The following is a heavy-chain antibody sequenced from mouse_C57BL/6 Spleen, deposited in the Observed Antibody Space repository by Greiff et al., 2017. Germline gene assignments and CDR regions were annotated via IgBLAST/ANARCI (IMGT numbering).Heavy chain of an antibody. CDR3: AYYYGSSYSFAY. D-gene: IGHD1-1*01. V-gene: IGHV1-55*01. CDR1: GYTFTSYW. Sequence: VQLQQPGAELVKPGASVKMSCKASGYTFTSYWITWVKQRPGQGLEWIGDIYPGSGSTNYNEKFKSKATLTVDTSSSTAYMQLSSLTSEDSAVYYCAYYYGSSYSFAYWGQGTLVTVSA. J-gene: IGHJ3*01. CDR2: IYPGSGST.